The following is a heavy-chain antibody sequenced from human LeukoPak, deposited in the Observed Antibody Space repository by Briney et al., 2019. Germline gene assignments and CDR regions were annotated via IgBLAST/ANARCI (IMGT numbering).Heavy chain of an antibody. J-gene: IGHJ5*02. CDR1: GGTFSSYA. CDR2: IIPILGIA. V-gene: IGHV1-69*04. Sequence: SVKVSCKASGGTFSSYAISWVRQAPGQGLEWMGRIIPILGIANYAQKFQGRVTITADKSTSTAYMELSSLRSEDTAVYYCARDRIFGVVNWFDPWGQGTLVTVSS. D-gene: IGHD3-3*01. CDR3: ARDRIFGVVNWFDP.